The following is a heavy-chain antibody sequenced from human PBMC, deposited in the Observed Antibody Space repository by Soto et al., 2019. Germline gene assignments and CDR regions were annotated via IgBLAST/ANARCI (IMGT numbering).Heavy chain of an antibody. Sequence: EVQLVETGGGLIQPGGSLRLSCAASGFTVSSNYMSWVHQAPGKGLEWVSVIYSGGSTYYADSVKGRFTISRDNSKNTLYLQMNSLRAEDTAVYYCAREGVRCSGGSCYFRGGMDVWGQGTTVTVSS. CDR1: GFTVSSNY. D-gene: IGHD2-15*01. CDR3: AREGVRCSGGSCYFRGGMDV. CDR2: IYSGGST. V-gene: IGHV3-53*02. J-gene: IGHJ6*02.